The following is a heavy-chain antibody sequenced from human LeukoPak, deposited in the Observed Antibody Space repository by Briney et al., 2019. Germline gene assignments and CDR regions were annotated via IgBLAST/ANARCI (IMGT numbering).Heavy chain of an antibody. CDR3: AGYYGILTGRLGFDP. J-gene: IGHJ5*02. CDR2: INPNSGGT. CDR1: GYSFTGYY. D-gene: IGHD3-9*01. Sequence: GASVKVSCKASGYSFTGYYMHWVRQAPGQGLEWMGWINPNSGGTNYAQKFQGRVTMTRDTSISTAHMELRSLRSDDTAVYYCAGYYGILTGRLGFDPWGQGTLVTVSS. V-gene: IGHV1-2*02.